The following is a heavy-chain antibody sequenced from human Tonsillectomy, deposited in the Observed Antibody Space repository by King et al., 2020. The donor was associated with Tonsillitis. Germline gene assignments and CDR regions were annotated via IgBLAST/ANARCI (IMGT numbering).Heavy chain of an antibody. V-gene: IGHV1-69*15. J-gene: IGHJ4*02. CDR1: GDTLSRYA. CDR3: ARDFIAATGTETCYFDY. D-gene: IGHD6-13*01. CDR2: IIPIFGTA. Sequence: QLVQSGAEVKKPGSSLKVSCTASGDTLSRYAISWVRQAPGQELEWLGRIIPIFGTANYAQKFQGRVTITADESTSTAYMELISLRSEDTALYYCARDFIAATGTETCYFDYWGQGTLVTVSS.